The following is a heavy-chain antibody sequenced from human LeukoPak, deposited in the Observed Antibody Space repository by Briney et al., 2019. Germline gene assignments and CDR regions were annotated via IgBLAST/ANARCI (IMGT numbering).Heavy chain of an antibody. CDR1: GGTFSNYA. V-gene: IGHV1-69*01. Sequence: SVNVSCKASGGTFSNYAISWVRQAPGQGLEWMGGIVPILGTPNHAQKFQGRVTISADESTSTAYMELRGLTSEDTAVYFCARPRYCSGGDCHNNLDYWGQGTLVTVSS. CDR2: IVPILGTP. J-gene: IGHJ4*02. D-gene: IGHD2-15*01. CDR3: ARPRYCSGGDCHNNLDY.